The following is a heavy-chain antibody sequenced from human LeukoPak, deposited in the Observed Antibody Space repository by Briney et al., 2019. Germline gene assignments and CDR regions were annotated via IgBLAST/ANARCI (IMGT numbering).Heavy chain of an antibody. CDR2: IKQDGSEK. Sequence: GGSLGLSCAASGFTFSSYTMNWVRQAPGKGLEWVANIKQDGSEKYYVDSVKGRFTISRDNAKNSLYLQMNSLRAEDTAVYYCARETRSWFDPWGQGTLVTVSS. CDR3: ARETRSWFDP. J-gene: IGHJ5*02. D-gene: IGHD4-23*01. V-gene: IGHV3-7*01. CDR1: GFTFSSYT.